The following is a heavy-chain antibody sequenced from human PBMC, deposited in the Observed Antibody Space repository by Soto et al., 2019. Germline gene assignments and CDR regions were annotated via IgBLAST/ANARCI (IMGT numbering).Heavy chain of an antibody. Sequence: SETLSLTCTVSGGSISSYYWSWIRQPPGKGLEWIGYIYYSGSTNYNPSLKSRVTISVDTSKNQFSLKLSSVTAADTAVYYCARDKNYYGMDVWGQGTTVTVSS. CDR1: GGSISSYY. V-gene: IGHV4-59*01. CDR2: IYYSGST. J-gene: IGHJ6*02. CDR3: ARDKNYYGMDV.